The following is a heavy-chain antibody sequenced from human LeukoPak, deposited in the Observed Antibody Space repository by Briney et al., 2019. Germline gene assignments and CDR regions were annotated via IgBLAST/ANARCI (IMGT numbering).Heavy chain of an antibody. CDR1: GFTFSHYW. J-gene: IGHJ4*02. Sequence: GGSLRLSCAASGFTFSHYWMTWVRQAPGRGLEWVAIIRPDANDGSYVDSVKGRFTISRDNAKNSLYLQVHSLRAEDTAVYFCARADWGSIDYWGQGALVTVSS. V-gene: IGHV3-7*01. CDR3: ARADWGSIDY. D-gene: IGHD7-27*01. CDR2: IRPDANDG.